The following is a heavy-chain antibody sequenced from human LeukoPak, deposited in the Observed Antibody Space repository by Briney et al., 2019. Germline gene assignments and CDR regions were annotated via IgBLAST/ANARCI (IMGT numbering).Heavy chain of an antibody. J-gene: IGHJ4*02. Sequence: PSETLSLTCTVSGGSISSGGYYWSWIRQHPGKGLEWIGYIYYSGSTYYNPSLKSRVTISVDTSKNQFSLKLSSVTAADTAVYYCARVLYQVVINDYWGQGTLVTVSS. D-gene: IGHD3-22*01. CDR3: ARVLYQVVINDY. CDR2: IYYSGST. V-gene: IGHV4-31*03. CDR1: GGSISSGGYY.